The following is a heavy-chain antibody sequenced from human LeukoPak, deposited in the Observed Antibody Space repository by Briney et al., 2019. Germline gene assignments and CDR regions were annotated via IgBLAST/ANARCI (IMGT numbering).Heavy chain of an antibody. D-gene: IGHD1-1*01. J-gene: IGHJ6*03. V-gene: IGHV5-51*01. CDR3: ARRSKRGSDGYVHYHMDV. Sequence: GESLKISRQGSGYSLTSYLIGWVRPMPGKGLEWMGIIYPGDSDTRYSPSFQGQVTISADKSISTAYLQSSSLKASDSAMYYCARRSKRGSDGYVHYHMDVWGKRTTVTVSS. CDR2: IYPGDSDT. CDR1: GYSLTSYL.